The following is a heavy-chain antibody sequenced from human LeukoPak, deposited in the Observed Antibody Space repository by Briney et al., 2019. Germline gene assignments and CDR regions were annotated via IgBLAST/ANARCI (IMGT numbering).Heavy chain of an antibody. Sequence: SETLSLTCAVYGGSFSGYYWGWIRQPPGKGLEWIGEINHSGSTNYNPSLKSRVTISVDTSKNQFSLKLSSVTAADTAVYYCARGFTLVTGMDVWGQGTTVTVSS. V-gene: IGHV4-34*01. CDR1: GGSFSGYY. J-gene: IGHJ6*02. CDR3: ARGFTLVTGMDV. D-gene: IGHD5-18*01. CDR2: INHSGST.